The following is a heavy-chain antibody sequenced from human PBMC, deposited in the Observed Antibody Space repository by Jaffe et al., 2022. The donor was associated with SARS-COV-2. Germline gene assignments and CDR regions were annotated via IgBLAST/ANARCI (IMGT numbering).Heavy chain of an antibody. CDR2: ITVSDDT. CDR3: TKGGWGSHFDS. Sequence: EVQVVESGGGLVQPGGSLRLSCTTSGFTFSNYGMSWVRQAPGKGLEWVSSITVSDDTYYADSVKGRFSISRDNSKNTLYLEMNSLRAEDTAVYYCTKGGWGSHFDSWGQGTLVTVSS. V-gene: IGHV3-23*04. D-gene: IGHD1-26*01. CDR1: GFTFSNYG. J-gene: IGHJ4*02.